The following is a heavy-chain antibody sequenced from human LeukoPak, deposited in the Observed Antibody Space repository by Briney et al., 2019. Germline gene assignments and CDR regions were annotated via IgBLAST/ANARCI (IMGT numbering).Heavy chain of an antibody. CDR2: IYYSGST. Sequence: PSQTLSLTCTVSGGSVSSGGYYWSWIRQHPGKGLEWIGYIYYSGSTYYNPSLKSRVTISVDTSKNQFSLKLSSVTAADTAVYYCARVPICGGDCYMIDYWGQGTLVTVSS. J-gene: IGHJ4*02. CDR1: GGSVSSGGYY. CDR3: ARVPICGGDCYMIDY. D-gene: IGHD2-21*02. V-gene: IGHV4-31*03.